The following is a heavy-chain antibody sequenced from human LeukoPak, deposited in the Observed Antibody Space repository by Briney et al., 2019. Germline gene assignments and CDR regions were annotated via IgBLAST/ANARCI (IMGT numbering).Heavy chain of an antibody. CDR1: GGTFSSYA. J-gene: IGHJ4*02. CDR2: IIPIFGTA. Sequence: GASVTVSCKASGGTFSSYAISWVRQAPGQGLEWMGGIIPIFGTANYAQKLQGRVTITTDESTSTAYMELSSLRSEDTAVYYCARDRYDFWSGYYTGYFYYWGQGTLVTVSS. CDR3: ARDRYDFWSGYYTGYFYY. V-gene: IGHV1-69*05. D-gene: IGHD3-3*01.